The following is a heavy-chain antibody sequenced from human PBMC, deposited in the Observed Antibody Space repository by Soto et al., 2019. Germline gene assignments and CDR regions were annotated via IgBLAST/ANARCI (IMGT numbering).Heavy chain of an antibody. Sequence: QVQLVQSGAEVRLPASSVKVSCKTSGGTFSSYAISWVRQAPGQGLEWMGGIVPIVDTSTYAQKFQGRVTITADESTSTVYMELSSLRSDDTAVYYCVRVVAIPGYPDNWGQGPLVTVSS. V-gene: IGHV1-69*12. D-gene: IGHD5-12*01. J-gene: IGHJ4*02. CDR1: GGTFSSYA. CDR3: VRVVAIPGYPDN. CDR2: IVPIVDTS.